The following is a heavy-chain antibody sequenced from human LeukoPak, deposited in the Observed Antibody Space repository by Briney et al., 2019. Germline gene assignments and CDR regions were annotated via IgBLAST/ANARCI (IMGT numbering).Heavy chain of an antibody. Sequence: GGSLRLSCAASGVIVSRNFMSWVRQAPGKGLQWVAIMYAGGTTDYSDSVRGRFNISRDSSNNTLSLQINSLRAEDTVVYYCARGSGSGWPLDRWGQGALVTVSS. CDR2: MYAGGTT. CDR3: ARGSGSGWPLDR. V-gene: IGHV3-53*01. CDR1: GVIVSRNF. D-gene: IGHD6-19*01. J-gene: IGHJ5*02.